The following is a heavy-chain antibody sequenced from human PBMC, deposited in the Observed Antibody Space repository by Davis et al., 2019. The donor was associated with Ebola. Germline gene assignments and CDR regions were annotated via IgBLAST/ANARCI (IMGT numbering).Heavy chain of an antibody. V-gene: IGHV4-4*02. D-gene: IGHD3-3*01. CDR2: IYHSGST. Sequence: PGGSLRLSCAVSGGSISSSNWWSWVRQPPGKGLEWIGEIYHSGSTNYNPSLKSRVTISVDKSKNQFSLKLSSVTAADTAVYYCARDHKGVFPKDNWFDPWGQGTLVTVSS. CDR3: ARDHKGVFPKDNWFDP. CDR1: GGSISSSNW. J-gene: IGHJ5*02.